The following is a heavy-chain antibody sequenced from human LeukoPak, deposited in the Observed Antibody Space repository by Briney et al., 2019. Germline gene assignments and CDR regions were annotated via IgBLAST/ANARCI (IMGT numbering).Heavy chain of an antibody. Sequence: GGSLRLSCSVSGFTFSTYVMHWVRQAPGKGLEYVSAISSNGDNTYYADSVKGRFTISRDNSKNTLYLQMSSLRAGGTAVYYCVRGTGYWGQGTLVTVSS. CDR3: VRGTGY. CDR1: GFTFSTYV. V-gene: IGHV3-64D*06. J-gene: IGHJ4*02. CDR2: ISSNGDNT.